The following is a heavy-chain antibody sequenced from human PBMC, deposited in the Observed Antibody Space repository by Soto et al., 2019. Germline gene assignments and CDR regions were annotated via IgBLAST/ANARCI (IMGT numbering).Heavy chain of an antibody. CDR1: GFTFSGYG. CDR3: AKDRQELYDFDN. Sequence: QVQLVESGGGVVQPGRSLRLSCVASGFTFSGYGMHWIRQAPGKGLEWVAVISYDGSSKYYADSVKGRFTISRDNSKNTLYLQMNSLRAEDTAVYYCAKDRQELYDFDNWGQGTLVTVSS. V-gene: IGHV3-30*18. D-gene: IGHD1-26*01. J-gene: IGHJ4*02. CDR2: ISYDGSSK.